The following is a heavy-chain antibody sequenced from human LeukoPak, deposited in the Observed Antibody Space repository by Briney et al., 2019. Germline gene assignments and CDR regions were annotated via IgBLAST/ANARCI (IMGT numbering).Heavy chain of an antibody. CDR3: ARGLSGWKKHFDY. J-gene: IGHJ4*02. CDR2: ISSSSSYI. Sequence: GGSLRLSCAASGFTFSSYSMNWVRQAPGKGLEWVSSISSSSSYIYYADSVKGRFTISRDNAKNSLYLQMNSLRAEDTAVYYCARGLSGWKKHFDYWGQGTLVTVSS. D-gene: IGHD6-19*01. V-gene: IGHV3-21*01. CDR1: GFTFSSYS.